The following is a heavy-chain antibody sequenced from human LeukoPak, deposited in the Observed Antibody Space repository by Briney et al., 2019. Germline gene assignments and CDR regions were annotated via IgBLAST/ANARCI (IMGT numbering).Heavy chain of an antibody. V-gene: IGHV4-30-4*08. Sequence: SQTLSLTCTVSGGPISSGDFYWSWIRQPPGKGLEWIGEINHSGSTNYNPSLKSRVTISVDTSKNQFSLKLSPVTAADTAVYYCARGRIMITFGGVIVRGDDAFDIWGQGTMVTVSS. CDR1: GGPISSGDFY. CDR3: ARGRIMITFGGVIVRGDDAFDI. J-gene: IGHJ3*02. CDR2: INHSGST. D-gene: IGHD3-16*02.